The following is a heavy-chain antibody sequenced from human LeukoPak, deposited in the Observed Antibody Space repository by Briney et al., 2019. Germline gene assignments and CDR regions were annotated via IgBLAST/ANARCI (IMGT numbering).Heavy chain of an antibody. J-gene: IGHJ6*02. CDR2: IIPIFGTA. CDR1: GGTFSSYA. CDR3: ARDLGGGLYYYYYGMDV. Sequence: ASVKVSCKASGGTFSSYAISWVRQAPGQGLEWMGGIIPIFGTANYAQKFQGRVTITADESTSTAYMELSSLRSEDTAVYYCARDLGGGLYYYYYGMDVWGQGTTVTVPS. D-gene: IGHD3-3*01. V-gene: IGHV1-69*01.